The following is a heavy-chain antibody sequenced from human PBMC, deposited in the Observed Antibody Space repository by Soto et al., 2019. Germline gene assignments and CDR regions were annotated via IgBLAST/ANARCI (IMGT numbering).Heavy chain of an antibody. V-gene: IGHV4-39*01. J-gene: IGHJ4*02. CDR3: ASPIAYCGGDCYSRFDY. D-gene: IGHD2-21*02. CDR2: IYYSGST. Sequence: QLQLQESGPGLVKPSETLSLTCTVSGGSISSSSYYWGWIRQPPGKGLEWIGSIYYSGSTYYNPSLKSRVTISVDTSKNHFSLKLSSVTAADTAVYYCASPIAYCGGDCYSRFDYWGQGTLVTVSS. CDR1: GGSISSSSYY.